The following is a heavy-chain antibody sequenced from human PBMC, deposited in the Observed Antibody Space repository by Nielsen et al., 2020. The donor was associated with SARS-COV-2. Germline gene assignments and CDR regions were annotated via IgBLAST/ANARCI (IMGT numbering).Heavy chain of an antibody. CDR3: AKSYPALYYFDY. V-gene: IGHV3-23*01. Sequence: GESLKISCAASGFTFNTYAMNWVRQAPGKGLEWVSAISAGGDNTYYADSVKGRFTISRDNSRNTLFLQMNTLRDEDTATYYCAKSYPALYYFDYWGQGRLVTVSS. CDR1: GFTFNTYA. CDR2: ISAGGDNT. J-gene: IGHJ4*02. D-gene: IGHD2-2*02.